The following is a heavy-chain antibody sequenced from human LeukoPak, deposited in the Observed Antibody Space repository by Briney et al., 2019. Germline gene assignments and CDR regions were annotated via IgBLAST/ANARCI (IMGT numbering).Heavy chain of an antibody. D-gene: IGHD6-6*01. V-gene: IGHV1-69*05. CDR3: AREVRTHEYSSSSGHWFDP. CDR1: GGTFSSYA. Sequence: SVKVSCKASGGTFSSYAISWVRQAPGQGLEWMGGIIPIFGTANYAQKFQGRVTITTDESTSTAYMELSSLRSEDTAVYYCAREVRTHEYSSSSGHWFDPWGQGTLVTVSS. CDR2: IIPIFGTA. J-gene: IGHJ5*02.